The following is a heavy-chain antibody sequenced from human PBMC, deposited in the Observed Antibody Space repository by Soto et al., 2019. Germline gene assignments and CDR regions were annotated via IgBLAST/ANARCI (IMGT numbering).Heavy chain of an antibody. D-gene: IGHD3-22*01. Sequence: GGSLRLSCAASGFTFSSYGMHWVRQAPGKGLEWVAVISYDGSNKYYADSVKGRFTISRDNSKNTLYLQMNSLRAEDTAVYYCARELLYYYDSSGYFDYWGQGTLVTVSS. CDR1: GFTFSSYG. V-gene: IGHV3-30*19. CDR2: ISYDGSNK. CDR3: ARELLYYYDSSGYFDY. J-gene: IGHJ4*02.